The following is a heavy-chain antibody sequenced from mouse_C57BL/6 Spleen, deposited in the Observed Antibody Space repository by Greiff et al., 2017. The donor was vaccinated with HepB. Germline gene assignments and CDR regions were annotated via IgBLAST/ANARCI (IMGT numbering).Heavy chain of an antibody. CDR3: ARYGGHGRYFDV. V-gene: IGHV7-3*01. J-gene: IGHJ1*03. Sequence: EVQLVESGGGLVQPGGSLSLSCAASGFTFTDYYMSWVRQPPGKALEWLGFIRNKANGYTTEYSASVKGRFTISRGKSQSILYLQMNALGAEDSSTYYCARYGGHGRYFDVWGTGTTVTVAS. CDR1: GFTFTDYY. CDR2: IRNKANGYTT. D-gene: IGHD6-1*01.